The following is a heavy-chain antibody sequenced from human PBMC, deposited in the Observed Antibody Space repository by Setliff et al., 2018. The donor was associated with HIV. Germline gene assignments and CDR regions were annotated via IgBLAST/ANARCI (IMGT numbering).Heavy chain of an antibody. CDR2: IYTSGNT. J-gene: IGHJ6*03. V-gene: IGHV4-4*07. Sequence: SETLSLTCTVSGCSISSYYWSWIRQPAGKGLEWIGRIYTSGNTNYNPSLKSRVTMSVDTSKNQFSLNLSSVTAADTAVYYCARGSGYYYSNFYMDVWGKGTTVTVSS. CDR1: GCSISSYY. D-gene: IGHD3-3*01. CDR3: ARGSGYYYSNFYMDV.